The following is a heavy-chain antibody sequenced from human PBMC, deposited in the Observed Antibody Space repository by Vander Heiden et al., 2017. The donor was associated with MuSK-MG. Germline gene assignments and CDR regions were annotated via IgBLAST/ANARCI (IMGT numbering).Heavy chain of an antibody. D-gene: IGHD6-19*01. CDR1: GFTFSSYD. J-gene: IGHJ2*01. CDR2: ITGSGTGT. V-gene: IGHV3-23*01. CDR3: AKDHMSSGSSRWYFDL. Sequence: EVQLLESGGGLVQPGGSLRLSCAASGFTFSSYDMTWVRQAPGKGLEWVSAITGSGTGTTYADSVKGRFTISRDNSKNTLYLQMNSLRAEDTAVYYCAKDHMSSGSSRWYFDLWGRGTLVTVSS.